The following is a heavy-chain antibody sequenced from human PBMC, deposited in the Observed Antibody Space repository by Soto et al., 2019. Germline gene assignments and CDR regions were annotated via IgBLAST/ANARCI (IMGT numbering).Heavy chain of an antibody. CDR3: ASSSSYQRNYYYYGMDV. V-gene: IGHV1-2*04. CDR1: GYTFTGYY. D-gene: IGHD6-6*01. Sequence: ASVKVSCKASGYTFTGYYMHWVRQAPGQGLEWMAWINPNSGGTNYAQKFQGWVTMTRDTSISTAYMELSRLRSDDTAVYYCASSSSYQRNYYYYGMDVCGRRTTVAVCS. J-gene: IGHJ6*01. CDR2: INPNSGGT.